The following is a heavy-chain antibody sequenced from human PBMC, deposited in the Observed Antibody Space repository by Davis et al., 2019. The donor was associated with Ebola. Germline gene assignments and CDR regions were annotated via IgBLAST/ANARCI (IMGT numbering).Heavy chain of an antibody. V-gene: IGHV3-30-3*01. CDR2: ISYDGSNK. Sequence: GESLKISCAASGFTFSSYAMHWVRQAPGKGLEWVAVISYDGSNKYYADSVKGRFTISRDNSKNTLYLQMNSLRAEDTAVYYCARDLEYSSSPIFDYWGQGTLVTVSS. CDR3: ARDLEYSSSPIFDY. J-gene: IGHJ4*02. CDR1: GFTFSSYA. D-gene: IGHD6-6*01.